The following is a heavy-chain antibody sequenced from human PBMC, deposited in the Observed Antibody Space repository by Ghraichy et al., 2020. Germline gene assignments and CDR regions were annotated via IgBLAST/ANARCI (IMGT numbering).Heavy chain of an antibody. V-gene: IGHV3-73*01. D-gene: IGHD6-19*01. J-gene: IGHJ4*02. CDR2: VRSKTNSYAT. CDR1: GFTVSESA. Sequence: GGSLRLSCADSGFTVSESALHWLREASGKGLEWVGRVRSKTNSYATAYAASVTGRFTISRDDSKNTAYLQMNSLKTEDTAVYYCTRGSSGSFVFDSWGQGTLVTVSS. CDR3: TRGSSGSFVFDS.